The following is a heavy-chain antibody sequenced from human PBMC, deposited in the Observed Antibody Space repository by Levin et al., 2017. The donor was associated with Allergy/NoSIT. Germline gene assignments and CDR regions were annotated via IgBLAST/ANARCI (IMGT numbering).Heavy chain of an antibody. D-gene: IGHD3-3*01. V-gene: IGHV3-53*01. CDR2: IYSGGST. CDR1: GFTVSSNY. J-gene: IGHJ6*04. Sequence: GGSLRLSCAASGFTVSSNYMSWVRQAPGKGLEWVSVIYSGGSTYYADSVKGRFTISRDNSKNTLYLQMNSLRAEDTAVYYCARDPTVLREDVWGKGTTVTVSS. CDR3: ARDPTVLREDV.